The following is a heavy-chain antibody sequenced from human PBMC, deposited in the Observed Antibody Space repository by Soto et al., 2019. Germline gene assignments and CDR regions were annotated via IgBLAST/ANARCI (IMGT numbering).Heavy chain of an antibody. CDR1: RGTFSSNS. CDR2: IIPTFGAA. V-gene: IGHV1-69*13. J-gene: IGHJ4*02. Sequence: SVTVSCKASRGTFSSNSFSWVRQAPGQGFEYMGGIIPTFGAANYAQRFKDRVTFTADESTTTVYMELSSLKPEDTAVYYCATPSNGHDLLFDFWGQGTLVTVSS. CDR3: ATPSNGHDLLFDF. D-gene: IGHD5-12*01.